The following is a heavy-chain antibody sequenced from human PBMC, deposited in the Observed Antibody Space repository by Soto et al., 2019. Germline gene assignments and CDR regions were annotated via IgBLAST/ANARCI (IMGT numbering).Heavy chain of an antibody. CDR1: GYSITSGYY. J-gene: IGHJ4*02. CDR3: ARLPYAYSGYDETYFDY. Sequence: SETLSLTCAVSGYSITSGYYWGWIRQPPGKGLEWIGSIYHSGSTYYNPSLKSRVTISVDTPQKLFSLKLSSVTAADTAVYYCARLPYAYSGYDETYFDYWGQGTLVTVSS. D-gene: IGHD5-12*01. V-gene: IGHV4-38-2*01. CDR2: IYHSGST.